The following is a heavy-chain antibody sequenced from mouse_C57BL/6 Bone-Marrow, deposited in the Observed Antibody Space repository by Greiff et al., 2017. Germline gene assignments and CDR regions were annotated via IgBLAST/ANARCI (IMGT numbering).Heavy chain of an antibody. V-gene: IGHV1-81*01. CDR3: TRRPFAY. Sequence: VKLVESGAELARPGASVKLSCKASGYTFTSYGISWVKQRTGQGLEWIGKIYPRSGNTYYNEKFKGKATLTADKSSSTAYMELSSLTSEDAAVYFCTRRPFAYWGQGTLVTLSA. CDR1: GYTFTSYG. CDR2: IYPRSGNT. J-gene: IGHJ3*01.